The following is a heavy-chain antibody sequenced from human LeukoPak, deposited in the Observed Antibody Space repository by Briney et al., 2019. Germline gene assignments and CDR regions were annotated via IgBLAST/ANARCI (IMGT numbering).Heavy chain of an antibody. Sequence: ASVKVSCKASGYTFTGYYMHWVRQAPGQGLEWMGRINPNSGGTNYAQKFQGRVTITRDTSISTAYMVLSRLRSDDTAVYYCARESLSARIAVAGGVLLYWGQGTLVTVSS. CDR1: GYTFTGYY. CDR2: INPNSGGT. D-gene: IGHD6-19*01. J-gene: IGHJ4*02. V-gene: IGHV1-2*06. CDR3: ARESLSARIAVAGGVLLY.